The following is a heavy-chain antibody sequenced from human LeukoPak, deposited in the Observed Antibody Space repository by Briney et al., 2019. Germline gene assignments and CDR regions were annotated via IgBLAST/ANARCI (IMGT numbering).Heavy chain of an antibody. V-gene: IGHV3-74*01. CDR2: INSDGSST. D-gene: IGHD4-23*01. CDR1: GFTFSSYS. CDR3: ARDIGHDYGGTYYFDY. Sequence: GGSLRLSCAASGFTFSSYSMNWVRQAPGKGLVWVSRINSDGSSTSYADSVKGRFTISRDNAKNTLYLQMNSLRAEDTAVYYCARDIGHDYGGTYYFDYWGQGTLVTVSS. J-gene: IGHJ4*02.